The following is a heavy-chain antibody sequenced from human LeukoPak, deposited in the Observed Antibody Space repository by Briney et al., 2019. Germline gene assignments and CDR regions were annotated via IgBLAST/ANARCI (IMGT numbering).Heavy chain of an antibody. CDR3: ARTYYNNTGFLSYYFDF. Sequence: GESLKISCKNSGYRFTSYWIGWVRQMPGKGLEWMGFIYPGDSDTRYSPSFQGQVTISADKSINTAYLQWSSLKASDTAMYYCARTYYNNTGFLSYYFDFWGQGTQVTVSS. CDR2: IYPGDSDT. CDR1: GYRFTSYW. V-gene: IGHV5-51*01. J-gene: IGHJ4*02. D-gene: IGHD3-22*01.